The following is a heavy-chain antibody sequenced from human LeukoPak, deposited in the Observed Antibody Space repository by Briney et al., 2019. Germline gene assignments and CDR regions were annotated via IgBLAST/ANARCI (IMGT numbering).Heavy chain of an antibody. J-gene: IGHJ6*03. D-gene: IGHD6-13*01. CDR1: GGSFSGHY. CDR3: ARGRFVAAAGTYRYYYYYMDV. CDR2: INHSGST. Sequence: PSETLSLTCAVYGGSFSGHYWSWIRQPPGKGLEWIGEINHSGSTNYNPSLKSRVTISVDTSKNQFSLKLSSVTAADTAVYYCARGRFVAAAGTYRYYYYYMDVWGKGTTVTVSS. V-gene: IGHV4-34*01.